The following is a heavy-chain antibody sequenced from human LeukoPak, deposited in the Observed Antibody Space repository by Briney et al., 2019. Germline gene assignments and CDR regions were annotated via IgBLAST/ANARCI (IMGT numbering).Heavy chain of an antibody. CDR1: RFTFSNYW. V-gene: IGHV3-7*01. CDR2: IKQDGSQK. J-gene: IGHJ4*02. CDR3: ARGFCTSGRCSKYDY. Sequence: GGSLRLSCAASRFTFSNYWMSWVRQAPGKGLEWVAKIKQDGSQKYYVDSVTGRFTISRDNAKNSLYLQMNSLRADDTAVYYCARGFCTSGRCSKYDYWGQGTLVTVSS. D-gene: IGHD2-15*01.